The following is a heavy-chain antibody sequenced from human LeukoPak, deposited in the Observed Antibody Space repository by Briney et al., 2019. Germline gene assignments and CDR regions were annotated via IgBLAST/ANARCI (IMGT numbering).Heavy chain of an antibody. V-gene: IGHV3-48*04. Sequence: GGSLRLSCAASGFTFSSYSMNWVRQAPGKGLEWVSYISSSSSTIYYADSVRGRFTISRDNAKNSLYLQMNSLRAEDTAVYYCARSPITIFGVVDHFDYWGQGTLVTVSS. CDR3: ARSPITIFGVVDHFDY. D-gene: IGHD3-3*01. CDR1: GFTFSSYS. CDR2: ISSSSSTI. J-gene: IGHJ4*02.